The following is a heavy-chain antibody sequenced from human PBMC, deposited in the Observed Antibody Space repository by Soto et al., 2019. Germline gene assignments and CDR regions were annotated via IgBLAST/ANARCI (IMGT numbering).Heavy chain of an antibody. J-gene: IGHJ6*02. D-gene: IGHD1-1*01. CDR1: GADINTYS. CDR3: ARDREAGYNLYYGMDV. Sequence: SETLSLTCIVSGADINTYSWTWIRQPAGKGLEWIGRIYTRASTNYNPSLRGRVTLSVDTSTNQVSLKLASVTAADTAVYYCARDREAGYNLYYGMDVWGQGTTVTVYS. V-gene: IGHV4-4*07. CDR2: IYTRAST.